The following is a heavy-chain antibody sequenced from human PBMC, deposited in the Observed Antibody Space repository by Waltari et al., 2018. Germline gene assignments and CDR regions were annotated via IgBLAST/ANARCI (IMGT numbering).Heavy chain of an antibody. CDR2: ISGSGGST. D-gene: IGHD6-13*01. J-gene: IGHJ4*02. Sequence: EVQLVESGGGLVQPGRSLRLSCAASGFTFNSYGMSWVRQAPGKGLEWVSAISGSGGSTYYAGSVKGRFTITRDNSKNTLFLQMNSLRAEDTAVYYCAKEGINSSWNITFDYWGQGTLVTVSS. CDR1: GFTFNSYG. V-gene: IGHV3-23*04. CDR3: AKEGINSSWNITFDY.